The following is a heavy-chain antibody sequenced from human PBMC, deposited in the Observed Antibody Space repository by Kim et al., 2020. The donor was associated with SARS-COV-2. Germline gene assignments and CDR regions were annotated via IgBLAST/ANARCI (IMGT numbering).Heavy chain of an antibody. CDR3: AKRLGPTTPNFDY. Sequence: LRLSCAASGFTFSSYGMSWVRQAPGKGLEWVSAISSTGADRNYANSVKGRFTISRDNFKNTLYLQMNSLRDEDTAVYYCAKRLGPTTPNFDYWGPGTLVTVSS. J-gene: IGHJ4*02. V-gene: IGHV3-23*01. D-gene: IGHD1-26*01. CDR2: ISSTGADR. CDR1: GFTFSSYG.